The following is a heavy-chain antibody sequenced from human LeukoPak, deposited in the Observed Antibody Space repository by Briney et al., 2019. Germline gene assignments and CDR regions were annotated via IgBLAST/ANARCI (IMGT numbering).Heavy chain of an antibody. J-gene: IGHJ4*02. Sequence: SETLSLTCTVSGGSISSYYWTWIRQIPGKGLEWIGYIYYTGTTNYNPLFESRATISVDTSKNQFSLKLTSVTAADTAVYFCARGEDFERYYLAYWGQGTLVTVSS. CDR2: IYYTGTT. CDR1: GGSISSYY. D-gene: IGHD3-9*01. V-gene: IGHV4-59*01. CDR3: ARGEDFERYYLAY.